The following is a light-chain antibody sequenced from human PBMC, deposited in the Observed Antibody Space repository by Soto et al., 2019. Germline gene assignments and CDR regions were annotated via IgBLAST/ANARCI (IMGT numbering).Light chain of an antibody. CDR2: GVS. CDR1: QSVGSTY. CDR3: HQYGTSPLT. J-gene: IGKJ3*01. V-gene: IGKV3-20*01. Sequence: EIVLTQSPGTLSLSPGERATLSCRASQSVGSTYLAWYQQKPGQAPKLLIYGVSSRATGIPDRFSGSGSGTDFTLTIRRLEPADFAVYSCHQYGTSPLTFGPGTKVDI.